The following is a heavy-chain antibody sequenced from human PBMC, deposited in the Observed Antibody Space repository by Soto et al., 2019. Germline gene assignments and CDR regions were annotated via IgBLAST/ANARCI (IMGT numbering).Heavy chain of an antibody. V-gene: IGHV3-7*01. J-gene: IGHJ6*02. Sequence: GGSLRLSCAASGFTFSSYWMSWVRQAPGKGLEWVANIKQDGSEEYYVDSVKGRFTISRDNAKNSLYLQMNSLRAEDTAVYYCARGPRVLRYFDFYYGMDVWGQGTTVTVSS. CDR3: ARGPRVLRYFDFYYGMDV. CDR1: GFTFSSYW. CDR2: IKQDGSEE. D-gene: IGHD3-9*01.